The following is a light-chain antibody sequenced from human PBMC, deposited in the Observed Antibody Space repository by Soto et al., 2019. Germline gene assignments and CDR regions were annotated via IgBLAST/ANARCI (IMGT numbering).Light chain of an antibody. J-gene: IGLJ2*01. CDR1: SSNIGAGYD. Sequence: QSVLTQPPSVSGAPGQRVTISCTGSSSNIGAGYDVHWYQQLPGTAPKLLIYGNSNRPSGVPDRFSGYKSGTSASLAITGLQDEDEADYYCQSYDSSLRSVVFGGGTKLTVL. CDR3: QSYDSSLRSVV. V-gene: IGLV1-40*01. CDR2: GNS.